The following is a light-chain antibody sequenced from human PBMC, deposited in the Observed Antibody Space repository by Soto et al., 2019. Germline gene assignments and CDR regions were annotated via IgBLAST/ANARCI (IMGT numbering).Light chain of an antibody. V-gene: IGLV1-44*01. J-gene: IGLJ3*02. CDR1: RYNIGSNT. Sequence: QSVLTQPPSASGTPGQKVTISCSGSRYNIGSNTVNWYQQLPGTAPKLLIYSNNQRPSGVPDRFSGSKYGTSASLAISGLQSEDEADYDCASLDDSLKAWVCGGGTKLTVL. CDR2: SNN. CDR3: ASLDDSLKAWV.